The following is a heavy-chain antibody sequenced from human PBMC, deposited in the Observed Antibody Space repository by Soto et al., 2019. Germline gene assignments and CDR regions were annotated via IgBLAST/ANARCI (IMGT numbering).Heavy chain of an antibody. CDR1: GGSVSNGDYY. Sequence: SETLSLTCTVSGGSVSNGDYYWSWIRQPPGKGLEWIGYIFYSGSTNYNPSLKSRITILVDKSKNQFSLKLISVTAADTAMFYCARGVHIAAAPWGSHGMDVWGQGTTVTVSS. J-gene: IGHJ6*02. D-gene: IGHD6-13*01. V-gene: IGHV4-61*08. CDR2: IFYSGST. CDR3: ARGVHIAAAPWGSHGMDV.